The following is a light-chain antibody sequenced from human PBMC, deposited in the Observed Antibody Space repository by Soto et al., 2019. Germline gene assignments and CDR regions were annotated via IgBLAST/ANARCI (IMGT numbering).Light chain of an antibody. J-gene: IGLJ1*01. CDR1: SSDVGGYNH. CDR2: ELS. CDR3: SSCTSSSTLLYV. V-gene: IGLV2-14*01. Sequence: QSALTQPASVSGSPGQSITISCTGTSSDVGGYNHVSWYQQYPGKAPKVIIYELSNRPSGISNRFSGSKSGNTASLTISGLQAEDEADYYCSSCTSSSTLLYVFGTGTKVTVL.